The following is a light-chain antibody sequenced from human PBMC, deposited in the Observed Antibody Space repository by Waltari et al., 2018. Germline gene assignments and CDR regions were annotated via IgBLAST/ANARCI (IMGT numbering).Light chain of an antibody. J-gene: IGKJ2*01. CDR1: QTVSNY. CDR3: QQTYSFPRN. CDR2: EAS. V-gene: IGKV1-39*01. Sequence: DIQMTQSPSSLSASVGDRVTISCRASQTVSNYFHWYQQRPWKAPNLLIYEASTLQSGIPSRVRGSGAETDFTLTISSLQPEDFATYYCQQTYSFPRNFGQGTNVEIK.